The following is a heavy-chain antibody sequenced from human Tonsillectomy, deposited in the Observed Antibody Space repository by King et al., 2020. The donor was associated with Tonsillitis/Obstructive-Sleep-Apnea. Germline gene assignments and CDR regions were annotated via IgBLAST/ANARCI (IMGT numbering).Heavy chain of an antibody. CDR3: AREILSGYYAGSYYGMDV. CDR2: INPNSGGT. V-gene: IGHV1-2*02. J-gene: IGHJ6*02. D-gene: IGHD3-9*01. CDR1: GYTFIGYY. Sequence: VQLVESGAEVKKPGASVKVSCKASGYTFIGYYLHWVRQAPGQGLEWMGWINPNSGGTNYAQKFQGRVTMTRDMSISTAYMELSRLRADDTAVYYCAREILSGYYAGSYYGMDVWGQGTTVTVSS.